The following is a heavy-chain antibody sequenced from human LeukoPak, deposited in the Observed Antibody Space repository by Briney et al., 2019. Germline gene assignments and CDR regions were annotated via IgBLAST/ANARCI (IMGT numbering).Heavy chain of an antibody. V-gene: IGHV3-9*01. CDR3: AKAINFGVVIMYFDY. CDR2: ISWNSGSI. CDR1: GFTFDDYA. Sequence: GGPLRLSCAASGFTFDDYAMHWVRQARGKGLEWVSGISWNSGSIGYADSVKGRFTISRDNAKNSLYLQMNSLRAEDTALYYCAKAINFGVVIMYFDYWGQGTLVTVSS. J-gene: IGHJ4*02. D-gene: IGHD3-3*01.